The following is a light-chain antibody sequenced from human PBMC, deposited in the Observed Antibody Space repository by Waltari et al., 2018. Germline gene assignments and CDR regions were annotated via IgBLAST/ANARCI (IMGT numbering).Light chain of an antibody. CDR1: SSDVGSYNL. J-gene: IGLJ3*02. CDR2: EGS. V-gene: IGLV2-23*01. Sequence: QSALTQPASVSGSPGQSITISCTGTSSDVGSYNLVSWYQHHPGKAPQLMIYEGSTRPSGVSNRFSGSKSDNMASLTISGLQAEDEADYYCCSYGGSSSNWVFGGGTKLTVL. CDR3: CSYGGSSSNWV.